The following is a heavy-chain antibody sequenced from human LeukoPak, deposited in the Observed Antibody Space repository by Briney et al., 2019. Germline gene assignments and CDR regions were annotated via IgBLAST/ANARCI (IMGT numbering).Heavy chain of an antibody. D-gene: IGHD3-22*01. V-gene: IGHV4-59*01. Sequence: SETLSLTCTVSGGSISSYYWSWIRQPPGKGLEWIGYIYYSGSTNYNPSLKSRVTISVDTSKIQFSLKLSSVTAADTAVYYCASYSYYYDSSGYFDYWGQGTLVTVSP. CDR2: IYYSGST. CDR1: GGSISSYY. J-gene: IGHJ4*02. CDR3: ASYSYYYDSSGYFDY.